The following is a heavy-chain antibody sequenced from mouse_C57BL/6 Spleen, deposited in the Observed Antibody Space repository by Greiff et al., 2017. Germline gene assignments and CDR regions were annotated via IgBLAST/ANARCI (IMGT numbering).Heavy chain of an antibody. CDR3: ARLREGYFDV. D-gene: IGHD1-1*01. V-gene: IGHV1-69*01. J-gene: IGHJ1*03. CDR2: IDPSDSYT. Sequence: VQLQQPGAELVMPGASVKLSCKASGYTFTSYWMHWVKQRPGQGLEWIGEIDPSDSYTNYNQKFKGKSTLTVDKSSSTAYMQLSSLTSEDSAVYYCARLREGYFDVWGTGTTVTVSS. CDR1: GYTFTSYW.